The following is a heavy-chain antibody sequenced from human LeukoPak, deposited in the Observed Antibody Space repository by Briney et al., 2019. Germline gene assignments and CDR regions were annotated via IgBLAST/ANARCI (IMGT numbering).Heavy chain of an antibody. Sequence: PGGSLRLSCAASGFTFSSYWMHWVRQAPGKGLVWVSRINSDGSSTSYADSVEGRFTISRDNAKNTLYLQMNSLRAEDTAVYYCARGVGYWSSTSCYWWFDPWGEGTLVTVSS. CDR2: INSDGSST. CDR3: ARGVGYWSSTSCYWWFDP. CDR1: GFTFSSYW. D-gene: IGHD2-2*01. V-gene: IGHV3-74*01. J-gene: IGHJ5*02.